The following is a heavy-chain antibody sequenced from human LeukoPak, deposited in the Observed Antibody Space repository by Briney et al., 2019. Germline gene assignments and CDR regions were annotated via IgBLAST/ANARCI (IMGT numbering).Heavy chain of an antibody. CDR1: GYSFTNYW. Sequence: GESLKISCKGSGYSFTNYWIGWVRQMPGKGLEWMGIIYPGDSDTRYSPSFQGQVTISADKSISTAYLQWSSLKASDTAMYYCARGGYCTSTSCYVAYNWFDLWGQGTLVTVSS. CDR2: IYPGDSDT. V-gene: IGHV5-51*01. CDR3: ARGGYCTSTSCYVAYNWFDL. D-gene: IGHD2-2*01. J-gene: IGHJ5*02.